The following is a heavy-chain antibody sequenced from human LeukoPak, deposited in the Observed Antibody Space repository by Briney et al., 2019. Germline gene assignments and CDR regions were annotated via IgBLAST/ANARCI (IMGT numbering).Heavy chain of an antibody. CDR1: GDSISSGDYY. CDR2: ISRSGST. V-gene: IGHV4-61*02. J-gene: IGHJ3*02. Sequence: SETLSLTCTVSGDSISSGDYYWSWIRQPAGEGLEWIGRISRSGSTNYNPSLKSRVTISVDTSKNQFSLKLTSVTAADTAVYFCARGAYSYDSSGAFDIWGQGTMVTVSS. CDR3: ARGAYSYDSSGAFDI. D-gene: IGHD3-22*01.